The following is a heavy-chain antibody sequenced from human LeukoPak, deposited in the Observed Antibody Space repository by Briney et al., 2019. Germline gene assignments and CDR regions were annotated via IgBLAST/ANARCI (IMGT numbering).Heavy chain of an antibody. CDR3: AREKRITIFDY. Sequence: SETLSLTCTVSGVSISPYYWSWIRQPPGKGLEWIGYIYYSGSTNYNPSLKSRVTISVDTSKNQFSLKLSSVTAADTAVYYCAREKRITIFDYWGQGTLVTVSS. CDR1: GVSISPYY. D-gene: IGHD3-3*01. V-gene: IGHV4-59*01. CDR2: IYYSGST. J-gene: IGHJ4*02.